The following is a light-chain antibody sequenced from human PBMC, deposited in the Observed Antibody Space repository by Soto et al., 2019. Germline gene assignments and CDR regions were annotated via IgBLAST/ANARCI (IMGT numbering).Light chain of an antibody. V-gene: IGKV1-5*01. CDR2: DAS. J-gene: IGKJ5*01. CDR3: QHYDSLPAT. CDR1: HSIGTW. Sequence: DIQMTQSPSSLSASLGDRVTITFRASHSIGTWLAWYQQRPGKAPKLLIYDASSLGSGVPSRFSGGGSGTEFTLTISSLQPDDIATYYCQHYDSLPATFGQGTRLEIK.